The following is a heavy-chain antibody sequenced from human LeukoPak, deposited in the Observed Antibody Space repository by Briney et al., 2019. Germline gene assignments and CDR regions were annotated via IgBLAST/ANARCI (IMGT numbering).Heavy chain of an antibody. CDR2: IYGGGNI. J-gene: IGHJ4*02. CDR1: GFTFRDYT. CDR3: ARGAGYNYPYYFDY. Sequence: GGSLRLSCAASGFTFRDYTMNWVRQSPGKGLEWVSVIYGGGNIYYADSVKGRFTVSRDNSKNTLYLQMNSLRAEDTAVYYCARGAGYNYPYYFDYWGQGTLVTVSS. D-gene: IGHD5-24*01. V-gene: IGHV3-53*01.